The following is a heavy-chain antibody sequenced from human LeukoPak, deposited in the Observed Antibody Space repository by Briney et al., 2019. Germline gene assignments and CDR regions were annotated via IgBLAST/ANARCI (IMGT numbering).Heavy chain of an antibody. CDR2: IYNGGST. Sequence: GGSLRLSCAASGFTVSSNYMSWVRQAPGKGLEWVSVIYNGGSTYYADSVKGRFTISRDNSKNTLYLQMNSLRADDTAVYYCARTSIVRGLVPRGYYFDYWGQGTLVTVSS. CDR1: GFTVSSNY. J-gene: IGHJ4*02. CDR3: ARTSIVRGLVPRGYYFDY. V-gene: IGHV3-53*01. D-gene: IGHD3-10*01.